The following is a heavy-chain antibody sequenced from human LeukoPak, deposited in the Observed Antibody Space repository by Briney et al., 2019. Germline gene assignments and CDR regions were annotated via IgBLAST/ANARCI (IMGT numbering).Heavy chain of an antibody. D-gene: IGHD6-13*01. V-gene: IGHV4-34*01. Sequence: PSETLSLTCAVYGGSFSGYYWSWIRQPPGKGLEWIGEINHSGSTNYNPSLKSRVTISVDTSKNQFSLKLSSVTAADTAVYYCARGYVGIDDAFDIWGQGTMVTVSS. CDR3: ARGYVGIDDAFDI. CDR1: GGSFSGYY. J-gene: IGHJ3*02. CDR2: INHSGST.